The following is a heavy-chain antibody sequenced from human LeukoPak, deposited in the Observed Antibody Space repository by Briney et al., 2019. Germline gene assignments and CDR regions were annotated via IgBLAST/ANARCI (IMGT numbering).Heavy chain of an antibody. J-gene: IGHJ4*02. CDR3: ASEAPGLSGDFDY. Sequence: GGSLRLSCAASGFTFSSYAMHWVRQAPGKGLEWVAVISYDGSNKYYADSVKGRFTISRDNSKNTLYLQMNSLRAEDTAVYYCASEAPGLSGDFDYWGQGTLVTVSS. CDR1: GFTFSSYA. V-gene: IGHV3-30*04. CDR2: ISYDGSNK. D-gene: IGHD3-10*01.